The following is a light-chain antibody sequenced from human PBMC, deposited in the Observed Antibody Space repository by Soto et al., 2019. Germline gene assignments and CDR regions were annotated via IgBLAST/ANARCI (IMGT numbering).Light chain of an antibody. J-gene: IGKJ5*01. CDR3: QQYGNSPIT. V-gene: IGKV3-11*01. Sequence: EIVLTQSPATLSLSPGERATLSCRASQSVSTYLAWYQQRPGQAPRLLIYDASYRATDIPARFSGSGSGTDFTLTISRLEPEDFAVFYCQQYGNSPITFGQGTRLEIK. CDR2: DAS. CDR1: QSVSTY.